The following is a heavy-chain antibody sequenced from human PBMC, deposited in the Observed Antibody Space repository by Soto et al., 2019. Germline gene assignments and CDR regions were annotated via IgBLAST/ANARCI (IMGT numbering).Heavy chain of an antibody. V-gene: IGHV3-7*01. CDR1: GFTFSSYW. CDR2: IKQDGSEK. D-gene: IGHD3-10*01. J-gene: IGHJ4*02. Sequence: GGSLRLSCSTSGFTFSSYWMSWVPQAPGKGLEWVANIKQDGSEKYYVDSVKGRFTISRDNAKNSLYLQMNSLRAEDTAVYYCASELLWFGELLYSDGVDYWGQGT. CDR3: ASELLWFGELLYSDGVDY.